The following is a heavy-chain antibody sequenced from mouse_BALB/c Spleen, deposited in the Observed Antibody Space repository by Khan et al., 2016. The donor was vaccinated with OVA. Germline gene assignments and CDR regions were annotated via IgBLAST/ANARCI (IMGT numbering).Heavy chain of an antibody. V-gene: IGHV5-12-2*01. CDR2: ITNGGGST. Sequence: EVELVESGGGLVQPGGSLKFSCAASGFTFSHYSMSWIRRTPEKRLEWVAYITNGGGSTYYADTAKGRFTISRDNAKNTLYLQMRSLKSGDAAMYYCAGHGGTGYFDFWGQGTTLTVSS. D-gene: IGHD2-14*01. CDR1: GFTFSHYS. J-gene: IGHJ2*01. CDR3: AGHGGTGYFDF.